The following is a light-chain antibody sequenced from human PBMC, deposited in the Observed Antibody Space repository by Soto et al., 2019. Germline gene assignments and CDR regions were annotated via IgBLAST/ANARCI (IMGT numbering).Light chain of an antibody. Sequence: EIVMTQSPATLSVSPGERATLFCRASDVVGSNLAWYQQKPGQAPRLLIYGASTRATGIPGRFSGSGFGTEFTLTISGLQPEDFAVYYCQQYNDWPPITFGQGTRLENK. V-gene: IGKV3-15*01. CDR2: GAS. CDR3: QQYNDWPPIT. CDR1: DVVGSN. J-gene: IGKJ5*01.